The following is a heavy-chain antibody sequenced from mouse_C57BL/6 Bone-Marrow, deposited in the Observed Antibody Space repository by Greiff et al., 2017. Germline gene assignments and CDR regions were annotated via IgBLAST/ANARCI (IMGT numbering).Heavy chain of an antibody. CDR3: TTPFYYYGSRRFDY. V-gene: IGHV14-4*01. CDR2: IDPENGDT. J-gene: IGHJ2*01. Sequence: VQLKESGAELVRPGASVKLSCTASGFNIKDDYMHWVKQRPEQGLEWIGWIDPENGDTEYASKFQGKATITADPSSNTAYLQLSSLKSEDTAVYYCTTPFYYYGSRRFDYWGQGTTLTVSS. D-gene: IGHD1-1*01. CDR1: GFNIKDDY.